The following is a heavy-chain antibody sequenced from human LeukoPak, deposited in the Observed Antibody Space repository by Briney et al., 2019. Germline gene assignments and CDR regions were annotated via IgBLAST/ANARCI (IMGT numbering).Heavy chain of an antibody. CDR3: ARLTEQCNY. CDR1: GYSISSGYY. CDR2: IYHSGST. Sequence: SETLSLTCAVSGYSISSGYYWGCIRQPPGKGLEWIGSIYHSGSTYYNPSLKSRVTISVDTSKNQFSLKLSSVTAADTAVYYCARLTEQCNYWGQGTLVTVSS. V-gene: IGHV4-38-2*01. J-gene: IGHJ4*02. D-gene: IGHD6-19*01.